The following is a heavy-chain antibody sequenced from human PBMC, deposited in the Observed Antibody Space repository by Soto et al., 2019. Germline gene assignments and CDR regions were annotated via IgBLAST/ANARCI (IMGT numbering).Heavy chain of an antibody. J-gene: IGHJ4*02. Sequence: QVQLQQWGAGLLKPSETLSLTCAVYGGSFSGYYWSWIRQPPGKGLEWIGEINHSGSTNYNPSLKSRVTISVDTSKNQFSLKLSSVTAADTAVYYCARGGMYCTNGVCYNAGDTNFDYWGQGTLVTVSS. CDR2: INHSGST. D-gene: IGHD2-8*01. CDR3: ARGGMYCTNGVCYNAGDTNFDY. V-gene: IGHV4-34*01. CDR1: GGSFSGYY.